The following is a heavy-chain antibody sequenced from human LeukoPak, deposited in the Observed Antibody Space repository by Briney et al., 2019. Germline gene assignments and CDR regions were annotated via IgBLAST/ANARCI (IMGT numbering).Heavy chain of an antibody. V-gene: IGHV3-21*01. CDR2: ISSSSSYI. J-gene: IGHJ4*02. D-gene: IGHD2-2*02. CDR3: ASYGRYCSSTSCYKEDFDY. CDR1: GFTFSSYS. Sequence: GGSLRLSCPASGFTFSSYSMNWVRQAPGKGLEWVSSISSSSSYIYYADSVKGRFTISRDNAKNSLYLQMNSLRAEDTAVYYCASYGRYCSSTSCYKEDFDYWGQGTLVTVSS.